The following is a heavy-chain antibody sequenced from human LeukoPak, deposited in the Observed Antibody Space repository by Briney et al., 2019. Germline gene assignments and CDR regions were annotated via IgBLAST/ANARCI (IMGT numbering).Heavy chain of an antibody. D-gene: IGHD5-18*01. V-gene: IGHV3-43*01. Sequence: GGSLRLTCGASGFIFEESTMHWVRQAPGKGLEWVSLINWDGGTTQYGGSMKGRFTISRDNSTSSLFLQLNSLTSDDTAFYYCATGDVDSPMNFYHWGQGTLVTVSS. CDR3: ATGDVDSPMNFYH. J-gene: IGHJ4*02. CDR1: GFIFEEST. CDR2: INWDGGTT.